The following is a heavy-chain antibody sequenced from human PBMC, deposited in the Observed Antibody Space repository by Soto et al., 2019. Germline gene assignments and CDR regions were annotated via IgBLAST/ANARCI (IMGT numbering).Heavy chain of an antibody. Sequence: ASVKVSCKTSGYTFTSYAMHWVRQAPGQRLEWMGWINSGNDNTKYSQKFQGRVTITTDTSASTAYMELSSLRSEDTAVYYCARDRGGPQGYYDSFPDALDVWGQGTKVTVSS. V-gene: IGHV1-3*01. CDR3: ARDRGGPQGYYDSFPDALDV. D-gene: IGHD3-9*01. CDR1: GYTFTSYA. J-gene: IGHJ3*01. CDR2: INSGNDNT.